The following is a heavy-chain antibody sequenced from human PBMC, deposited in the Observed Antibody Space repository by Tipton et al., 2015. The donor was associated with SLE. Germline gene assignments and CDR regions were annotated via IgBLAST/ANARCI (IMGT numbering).Heavy chain of an antibody. J-gene: IGHJ4*02. CDR1: GGSISSSSYY. D-gene: IGHD6-19*01. CDR3: ARLIAVGRDH. V-gene: IGHV4-39*07. Sequence: TLSLTCTVSGGSISSSSYYWGWIRQPPGKGLEWIGSIYYSGSTYYNPSLKSRVTISVDTSKNQFSLKLTSVTAADTAVYYCARLIAVGRDHWGQGTLVTVSS. CDR2: IYYSGST.